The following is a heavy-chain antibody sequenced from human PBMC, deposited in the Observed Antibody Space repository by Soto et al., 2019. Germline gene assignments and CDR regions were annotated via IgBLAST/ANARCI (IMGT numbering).Heavy chain of an antibody. V-gene: IGHV4-34*01. CDR2: INHSGST. D-gene: IGHD7-27*01. J-gene: IGHJ3*02. CDR3: ARLNWGYGAFDI. CDR1: GGSFSGYY. Sequence: SETLSLTCAVYGGSFSGYYWSWIRQPPGKGLEWIGEINHSGSTNYNPSLKSRVTISVDTSKNQFSLKLSSVTAADTAVYYCARLNWGYGAFDIWGQGTMITVSS.